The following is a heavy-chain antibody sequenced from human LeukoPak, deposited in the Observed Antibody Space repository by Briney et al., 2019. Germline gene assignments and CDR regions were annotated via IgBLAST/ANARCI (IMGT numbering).Heavy chain of an antibody. J-gene: IGHJ4*02. V-gene: IGHV3-7*01. CDR1: GFTFCSYC. Sequence: SGGTLRLSCAASGFTFCSYCMSWVRRGPGKGLEWVANIKQDGSEKYYVDSVKGRFTNSRDNAKKSLYLQMNSLRVEDTAVYYFAREVRGVIGPADYWGQGTLVTVSS. CDR2: IKQDGSEK. CDR3: AREVRGVIGPADY. D-gene: IGHD3-10*01.